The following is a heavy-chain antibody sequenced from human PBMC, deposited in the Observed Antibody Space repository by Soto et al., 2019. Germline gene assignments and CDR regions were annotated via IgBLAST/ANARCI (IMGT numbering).Heavy chain of an antibody. J-gene: IGHJ5*02. CDR3: ARVPDL. CDR2: FYHSGST. V-gene: IGHV4-30-2*01. CDR1: GGTISSGACS. Sequence: SETLSLTCSVSGGTISSGACSWSWIRQPPGKGLEWIGTFYHSGSTYYNPSLESRVTISVDRSKNQFSLKLSSVTAADTAVYYCARVPDLWGQGTLLTVSS.